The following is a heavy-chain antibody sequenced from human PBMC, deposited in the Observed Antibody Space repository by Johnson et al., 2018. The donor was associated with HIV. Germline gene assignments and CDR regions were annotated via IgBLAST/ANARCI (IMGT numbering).Heavy chain of an antibody. V-gene: IGHV3-73*02. CDR1: GFTFSGSA. CDR2: IRGRANTYAT. D-gene: IGHD3-22*01. Sequence: VQLVESGGGLVQPGGSLELSCAASGFTFSGSAMHWVRQASGKGLEWVGRIRGRANTYATAYAASLKGSFTISRDDSTNTAYLQMNSLTPEDTAVYYCAREVHYDSSDYYERYAFDVWGQGTTVIVSS. J-gene: IGHJ3*01. CDR3: AREVHYDSSDYYERYAFDV.